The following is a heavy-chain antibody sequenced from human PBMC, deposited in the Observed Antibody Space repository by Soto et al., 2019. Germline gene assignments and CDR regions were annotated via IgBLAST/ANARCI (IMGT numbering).Heavy chain of an antibody. Sequence: SETLTLTCTASGDSLRSYYWRWIRQPPGKGLEWIGYIYYGGYTSHNPSLKSRVTISLDTSKNQFCLKLNSVTAADTAVYYCARCFSGEYASRPGEQYYFDSWGQGGLVTVSS. CDR3: ARCFSGEYASRPGEQYYFDS. CDR2: IYYGGYT. J-gene: IGHJ4*02. D-gene: IGHD1-26*01. CDR1: GDSLRSYY. V-gene: IGHV4-59*01.